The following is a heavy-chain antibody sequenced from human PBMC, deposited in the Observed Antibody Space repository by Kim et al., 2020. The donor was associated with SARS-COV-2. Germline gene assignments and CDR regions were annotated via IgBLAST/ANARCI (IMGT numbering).Heavy chain of an antibody. CDR3: TRVPRYCSRTSCRYFDY. Sequence: VKGRFTISRDDSNSIAYLQMNSLKTEDTAVYYCTRVPRYCSRTSCRYFDYWGQGTLVTVSS. J-gene: IGHJ4*02. D-gene: IGHD2-2*01. V-gene: IGHV3-49*02.